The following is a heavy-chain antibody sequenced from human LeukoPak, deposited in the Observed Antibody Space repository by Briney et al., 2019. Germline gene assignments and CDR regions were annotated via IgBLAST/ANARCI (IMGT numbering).Heavy chain of an antibody. J-gene: IGHJ6*02. CDR3: ATDSRPLRARLPSITMVRPPYYIYYGMDV. Sequence: GASVKVSCKASGGTFSSYAISWVRQAPGPGLEWMGGFDPEDGDRIHAQKLQGRVTMTEDTSTDTANMELSSLRTEDTAVYYCATDSRPLRARLPSITMVRPPYYIYYGMDVGGQGTTVTVSS. CDR1: GGTFSSYA. V-gene: IGHV1-24*01. D-gene: IGHD3-10*01. CDR2: FDPEDGDR.